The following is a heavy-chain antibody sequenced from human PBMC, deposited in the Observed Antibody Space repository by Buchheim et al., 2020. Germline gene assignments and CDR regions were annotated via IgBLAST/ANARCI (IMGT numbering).Heavy chain of an antibody. CDR3: ARHYGSGTYPLDY. D-gene: IGHD3-10*01. J-gene: IGHJ4*02. CDR2: VYSTGST. CDR1: GGSISRYY. V-gene: IGHV4-4*07. Sequence: QVQLQESGPGLVKPSETLSLICTVSGGSISRYYWSWVRQPPGKGLEWIGWVYSTGSTQYKPSLKSRVTMSVDTSKNQFSLKLSSVSAADTAVYYCARHYGSGTYPLDYWGQGTL.